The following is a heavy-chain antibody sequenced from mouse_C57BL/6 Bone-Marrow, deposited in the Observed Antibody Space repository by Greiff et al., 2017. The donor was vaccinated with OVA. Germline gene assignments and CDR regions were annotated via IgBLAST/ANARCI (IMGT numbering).Heavy chain of an antibody. V-gene: IGHV14-4*01. CDR1: GFNIKDDY. CDR2: IDPENGDT. D-gene: IGHD3-3*01. CDR3: TTGGDPFDS. Sequence: VQLQQSGAELVRPGASVKLSCTASGFNIKDDYMHWVKQRPEQGLEWIGWIDPENGDTEYASKFQGKATITADTSSNTAYLQLSSLTSEDTAVYYCTTGGDPFDSWGQGTTLTVSS. J-gene: IGHJ2*01.